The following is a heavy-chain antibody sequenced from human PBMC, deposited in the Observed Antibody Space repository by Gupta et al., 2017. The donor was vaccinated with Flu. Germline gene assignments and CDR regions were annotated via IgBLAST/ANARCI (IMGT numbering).Heavy chain of an antibody. Sequence: QVQLVQSGAEVKKPGASVKVSCKTSGYTFTTYYIHWVRHAPGQGLKYMGGMTPGAGNSGNGRKIGSRLTLTSDTSTGTVYMEVNNLTSYDTALNYSAGEMHRCQFDYCGQGTLVTVSS. CDR3: AGEMHRCQFDY. CDR1: GYTFTTYY. V-gene: IGHV1-46*01. CDR2: MTPGAGNS. D-gene: IGHD2-21*01. J-gene: IGHJ4*02.